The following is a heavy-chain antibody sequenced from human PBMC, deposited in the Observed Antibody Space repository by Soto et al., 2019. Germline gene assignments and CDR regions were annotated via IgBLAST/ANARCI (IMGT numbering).Heavy chain of an antibody. CDR1: GGSISSGGYY. V-gene: IGHV4-31*03. CDR3: ARELITMVRGVTVWFDP. Sequence: TLSLTYTVSGGSISSGGYYWSWIRQHPGKGLEWIGYIYYSGSTYYNPSLKSRVTISVDTSKNQFSLKLSSVTAADTAVYYCARELITMVRGVTVWFDPWGQGTLVTVSS. J-gene: IGHJ5*02. D-gene: IGHD3-10*01. CDR2: IYYSGST.